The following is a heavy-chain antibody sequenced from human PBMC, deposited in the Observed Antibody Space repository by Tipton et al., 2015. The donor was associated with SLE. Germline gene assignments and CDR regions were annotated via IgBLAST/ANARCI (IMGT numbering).Heavy chain of an antibody. V-gene: IGHV3-23*01. CDR1: GFTFSDYY. D-gene: IGHD5-12*01. CDR2: ISSTGGST. CDR3: AKKLTASGYDW. Sequence: SLRLSCAASGFTFSDYYMSWIRQAPGMGLEWVSGISSTGGSTFYADSVKGRFTISKDNSKNTLYLQMNSLRAQDTAIYYCAKKLTASGYDWWGQGTLVTVSS. J-gene: IGHJ4*02.